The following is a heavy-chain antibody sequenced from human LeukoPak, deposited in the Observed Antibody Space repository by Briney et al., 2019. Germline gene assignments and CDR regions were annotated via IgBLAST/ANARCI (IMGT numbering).Heavy chain of an antibody. Sequence: TXSLTCVVSGDSIXTSNWWNWVRQPPGKGLEWIGKIYHRGNTNNNPSLKSRVTMSVDRSKNQFSLNLTSVTAADTAVYYCATSRDGYNHFDYWGQGILVTVSS. J-gene: IGHJ4*02. CDR1: GDSIXTSNW. V-gene: IGHV4-4*02. D-gene: IGHD5-24*01. CDR3: ATSRDGYNHFDY. CDR2: IYHRGNT.